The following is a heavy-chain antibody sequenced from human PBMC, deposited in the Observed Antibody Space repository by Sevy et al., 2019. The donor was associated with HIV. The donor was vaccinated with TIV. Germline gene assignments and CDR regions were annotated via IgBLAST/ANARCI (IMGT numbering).Heavy chain of an antibody. Sequence: GESLKISCAASGFTFSSYGMHWVRQAPGKGLEWVAVIWYDGSNKYYADSVKGRFTISRDNSKNTLYLQMNSLRDEDTAVYYCARATYYYDSSGYLYYWGQGTLVTVSS. CDR2: IWYDGSNK. J-gene: IGHJ4*02. V-gene: IGHV3-33*01. D-gene: IGHD3-22*01. CDR1: GFTFSSYG. CDR3: ARATYYYDSSGYLYY.